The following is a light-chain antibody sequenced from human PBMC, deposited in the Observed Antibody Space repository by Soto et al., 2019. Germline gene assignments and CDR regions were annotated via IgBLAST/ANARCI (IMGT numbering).Light chain of an antibody. J-gene: IGKJ4*01. V-gene: IGKV1-39*01. Sequence: DIQMTQSPSSLSASVGDRVPITCRASQSISTYLHWYQQKPGKAPNLLIYAASTLQSGVPSRFSGSGYGADFSLTIRRLQPEDDATYCCQRGYSTPLPLGGGTEVDI. CDR2: AAS. CDR1: QSISTY. CDR3: QRGYSTPLP.